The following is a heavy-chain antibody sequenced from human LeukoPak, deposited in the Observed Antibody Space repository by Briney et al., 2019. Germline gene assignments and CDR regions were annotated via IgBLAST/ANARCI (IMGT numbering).Heavy chain of an antibody. D-gene: IGHD3-10*01. CDR3: ARDLYGSGSFYYYYMDV. CDR1: GYTFTGYY. V-gene: IGHV1-2*02. Sequence: GASVKVSCKASGYTFTGYYMHWVRQAPGQGLEWMGWINPNSGGTNYAQKFQGRVTMTRDTSISTAYMELSRLRSDDTAVYYCARDLYGSGSFYYYYMDVWGKGTTVTISS. J-gene: IGHJ6*03. CDR2: INPNSGGT.